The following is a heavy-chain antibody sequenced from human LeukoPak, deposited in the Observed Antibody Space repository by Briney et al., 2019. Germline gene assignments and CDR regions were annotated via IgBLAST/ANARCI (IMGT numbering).Heavy chain of an antibody. CDR1: GFTFSSYW. CDR2: IKQDGSEK. CDR3: ARSQHCSSTSCYLYYYYGMDV. D-gene: IGHD2-2*01. J-gene: IGHJ6*02. V-gene: IGHV3-7*04. Sequence: GGSLRLSCAASGFTFSSYWMSWVRQAPGKGLEWVANIKQDGSEKYYVDSVKGRFTISRDNAKNSLYLQMNSLRAEDTAVYYCARSQHCSSTSCYLYYYYGMDVWGQGTTVTVSS.